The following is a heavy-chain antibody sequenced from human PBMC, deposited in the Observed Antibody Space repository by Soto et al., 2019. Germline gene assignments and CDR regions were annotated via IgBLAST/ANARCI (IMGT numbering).Heavy chain of an antibody. CDR2: IYYTGTT. CDR1: GGSLRSYC. CDR3: ARAIDFDY. J-gene: IGHJ4*02. V-gene: IGHV4-59*01. Sequence: NPXXTRSLPCTASGGSLRSYCWSWIRQPPGKGLEWMGYIYYTGTTNYNPSLKSRVTISVDTSKNQVSLKLTSVTAADTAMYYCARAIDFDYWGQGTLGTVSS.